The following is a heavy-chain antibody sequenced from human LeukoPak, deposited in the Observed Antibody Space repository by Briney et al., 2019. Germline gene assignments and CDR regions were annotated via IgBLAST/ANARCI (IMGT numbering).Heavy chain of an antibody. CDR2: INHSGST. D-gene: IGHD6-13*01. CDR1: GGSFSGYY. CDR3: ASPGSSWYSEYFDY. V-gene: IGHV4-34*01. J-gene: IGHJ4*02. Sequence: SETLSLTCAVYGGSFSGYYWGWIRQPPGKGLEWIGEINHSGSTNYNPSLKSRVTISVDTSKNQFSLKLSSVTAADTAVYYCASPGSSWYSEYFDYWGQGTLVTVSS.